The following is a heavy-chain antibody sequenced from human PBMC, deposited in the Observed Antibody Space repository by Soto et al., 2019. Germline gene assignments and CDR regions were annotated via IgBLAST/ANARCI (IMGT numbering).Heavy chain of an antibody. CDR2: IHPSRSI. V-gene: IGHV4-34*01. CDR1: GGSFSGYY. D-gene: IGHD1-1*01. CDR3: ARGRDAYKTCNY. Sequence: QVQVQQWGAGLLKPSETLSLTCAVYGGSFSGYYWTWIRQPPGKGLEWIGEIHPSRSINYNPSLMSRVTISVDMSKNQFSLELSSVTAADTAVYYCARGRDAYKTCNYWGQGTLVTVSS. J-gene: IGHJ4*02.